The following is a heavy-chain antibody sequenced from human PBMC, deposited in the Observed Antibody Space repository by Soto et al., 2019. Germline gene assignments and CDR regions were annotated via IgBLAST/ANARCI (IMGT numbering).Heavy chain of an antibody. D-gene: IGHD3-10*01. J-gene: IGHJ4*02. V-gene: IGHV3-23*01. CDR3: AKGRNFYGSGSYYNLVV. CDR2: ITGSGSKT. CDR1: GFTFSSHA. Sequence: GGSLRLSCAASGFTFSSHAMSWVRQPPGKGLEWVSSITGSGSKTYDADSVKGRFTLSRDNSKNTLYLDMNSLRAEDSAVYYCAKGRNFYGSGSYYNLVVGGQGTLVTISS.